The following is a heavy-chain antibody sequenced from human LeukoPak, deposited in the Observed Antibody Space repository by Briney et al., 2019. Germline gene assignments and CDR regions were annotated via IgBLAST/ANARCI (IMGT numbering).Heavy chain of an antibody. CDR3: ARGWRSHGSGSLRTTTGYMDV. CDR1: GGSISSYD. V-gene: IGHV4-59*01. Sequence: SETLSLTCTVSGGSISSYDWSWIRQPPGKGLEWIGYIYYSGSTNYNPSLKSRVTISVDTSKNQFSLKLSSVTAADTAVYYCARGWRSHGSGSLRTTTGYMDVWGKGTTVTVSS. CDR2: IYYSGST. J-gene: IGHJ6*03. D-gene: IGHD3-10*01.